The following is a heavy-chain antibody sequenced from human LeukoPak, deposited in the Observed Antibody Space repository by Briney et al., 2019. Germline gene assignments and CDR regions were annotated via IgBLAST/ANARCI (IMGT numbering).Heavy chain of an antibody. J-gene: IGHJ3*02. CDR3: ARDKYGGNSNAFDI. D-gene: IGHD4-23*01. CDR1: GFTLSSYW. Sequence: GGSLRLSCAASGFTLSSYWMHWVRQVPGKGLVWVSRIGTDGSSTTYADYVKGRFSISRDNAKNTLYLQMNSLRAEDTAVYYCARDKYGGNSNAFDIWGQGTLVTVSS. V-gene: IGHV3-74*01. CDR2: IGTDGSST.